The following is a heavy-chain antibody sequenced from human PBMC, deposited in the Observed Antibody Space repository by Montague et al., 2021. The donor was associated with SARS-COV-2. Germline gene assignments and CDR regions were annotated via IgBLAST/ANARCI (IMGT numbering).Heavy chain of an antibody. CDR3: ASGDIVVVMGGFDI. Sequence: SLRLSCAASGFTFSSYAMHWVRQAPGKGLEWVAVISYDGSNKYYADSVKGRFAISRDNSKNTLYLQMNSLRAEDTAVYYCASGDIVVVMGGFDIWGQGTMVTVSS. D-gene: IGHD2-2*01. V-gene: IGHV3-30*09. CDR2: ISYDGSNK. CDR1: GFTFSSYA. J-gene: IGHJ3*02.